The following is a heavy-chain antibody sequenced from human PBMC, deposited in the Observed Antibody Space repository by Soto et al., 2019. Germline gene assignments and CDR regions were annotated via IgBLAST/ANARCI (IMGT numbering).Heavy chain of an antibody. Sequence: EVQLVQSGAEVKKPGESLTISCKASGSTLSNYWITWVRQMPGKGMEWMGRIDPSDSYTHYSPSFQGHVTISVDKSINTAYLRWSSPKASYSATYYCATHGGGRIAVTGFNGMEVWGQGTAVTVSS. CDR2: IDPSDSYT. CDR1: GSTLSNYW. D-gene: IGHD6-13*01. V-gene: IGHV5-10-1*01. CDR3: ATHGGGRIAVTGFNGMEV. J-gene: IGHJ6*02.